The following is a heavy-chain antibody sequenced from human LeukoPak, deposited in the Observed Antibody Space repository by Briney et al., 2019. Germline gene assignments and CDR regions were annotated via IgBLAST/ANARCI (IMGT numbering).Heavy chain of an antibody. CDR3: AKEYTGSFSPVPSYFDY. V-gene: IGHV3-23*01. D-gene: IGHD1-26*01. CDR1: GFTFSNYA. CDR2: ISGSGGST. J-gene: IGHJ4*02. Sequence: GGSLRLSCAASGFTFSNYAMNWVRQAPGKGLEWVSAISGSGGSTYYADSVKGRFTISRDNSKNTLYLQMNSLRAEDTAAYYCAKEYTGSFSPVPSYFDYWGQGTLVTVSS.